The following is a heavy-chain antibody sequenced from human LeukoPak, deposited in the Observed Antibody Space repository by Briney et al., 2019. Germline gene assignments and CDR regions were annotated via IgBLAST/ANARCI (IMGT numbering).Heavy chain of an antibody. V-gene: IGHV4-34*01. CDR1: GGSFSGYY. CDR3: ARPSYGSGSSLTY. Sequence: PSETLSLTCAVYGGSFSGYYWSWIRQPPGKGLEWIGEVNHSGSTNYNPSLKSPVIISVDTSKNQFSLKLSSVTAADTAVYYCARPSYGSGSSLTYWGQGTLVTVSS. CDR2: VNHSGST. D-gene: IGHD3-10*01. J-gene: IGHJ4*02.